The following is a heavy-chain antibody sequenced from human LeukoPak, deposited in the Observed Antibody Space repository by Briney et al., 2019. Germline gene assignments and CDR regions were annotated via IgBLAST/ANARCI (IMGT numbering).Heavy chain of an antibody. D-gene: IGHD3-10*01. Sequence: ASVKVSCKASGYTFKNYGVNWVRQAPGHGPEWMGWINAYNGNTNFAQTLQARVHMTTDTSTYTAYMELSSLISDDTAMYYCARAGYPSGNYDDAFDIWGQGTMVTVSS. CDR2: INAYNGNT. CDR3: ARAGYPSGNYDDAFDI. V-gene: IGHV1-18*01. J-gene: IGHJ3*02. CDR1: GYTFKNYG.